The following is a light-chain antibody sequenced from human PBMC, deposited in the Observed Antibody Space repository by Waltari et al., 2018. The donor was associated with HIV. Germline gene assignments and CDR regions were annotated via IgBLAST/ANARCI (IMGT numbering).Light chain of an antibody. CDR2: ETS. Sequence: DTQLPQSPPFLPASVGDRVTITCRASQGIAGYLAWYQQKPGKPPNLLIYETSTLQNGVPSRFSGSGSGTEFTLTISSLQPEDFTTYYCQQLNTYPPTFGGGTKVEIK. V-gene: IGKV1-9*01. J-gene: IGKJ4*01. CDR3: QQLNTYPPT. CDR1: QGIAGY.